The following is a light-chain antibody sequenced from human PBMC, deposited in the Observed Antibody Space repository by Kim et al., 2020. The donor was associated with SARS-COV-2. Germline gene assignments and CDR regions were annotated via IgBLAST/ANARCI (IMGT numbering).Light chain of an antibody. CDR1: SSNIGSNT. Sequence: QSVLTQPPSMSGIPGQRVTISCSGSSSNIGSNTVNWYQQLPGSSPKLLIYSSNQRPSGVPDRVSGSKSGTSASLAISGLQSDDEATYYCAAWDDSLNGRVFGGGTQLTVL. V-gene: IGLV1-44*01. CDR3: AAWDDSLNGRV. CDR2: SSN. J-gene: IGLJ3*02.